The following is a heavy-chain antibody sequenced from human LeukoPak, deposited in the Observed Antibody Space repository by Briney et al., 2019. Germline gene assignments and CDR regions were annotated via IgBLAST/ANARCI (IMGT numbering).Heavy chain of an antibody. CDR2: IISSSSYI. CDR3: ASGGVYSSSSEKAFLPWFDP. J-gene: IGHJ5*02. D-gene: IGHD6-6*01. Sequence: GGSLRLSCAASGFTFSTYSMNWVRQAPGKGLEWVAYIISSSSYIEYADSVKGRFTISRDNAKNLVYLQMNSLRAEDTAVYYCASGGVYSSSSEKAFLPWFDPWGQGTLVTVSS. V-gene: IGHV3-21*01. CDR1: GFTFSTYS.